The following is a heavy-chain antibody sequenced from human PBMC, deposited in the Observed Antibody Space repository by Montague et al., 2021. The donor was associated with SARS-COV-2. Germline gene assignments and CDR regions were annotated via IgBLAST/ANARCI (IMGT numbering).Heavy chain of an antibody. V-gene: IGHV4-39*07. D-gene: IGHD3-10*01. CDR2: MYYSGST. J-gene: IGHJ6*02. CDR1: GGSISSSNYY. Sequence: SETLSLTCTVSGGSISSSNYYWGRIRQPPGKGLEWIGNMYYSGSTYYNPSLKSRVTIPIDTSKNQFSLKLSSVTAADTAVYYCARDDIVLQGVTKGMDVWGQGTTVTVSS. CDR3: ARDDIVLQGVTKGMDV.